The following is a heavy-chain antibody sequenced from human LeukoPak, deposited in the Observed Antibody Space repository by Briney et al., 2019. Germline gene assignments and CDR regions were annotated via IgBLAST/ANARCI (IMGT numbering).Heavy chain of an antibody. Sequence: PGGSLRLSCAASGFTFSSYAMSWVPQAPGKGLEWVSEITSRGSNTYYADCVKGRLAISRDNSKKTLYLQMNSLRAEDTAIYYCAKPSSTGWYVDSWGQGTLVTVSS. J-gene: IGHJ4*02. D-gene: IGHD6-19*01. CDR1: GFTFSSYA. V-gene: IGHV3-23*01. CDR3: AKPSSTGWYVDS. CDR2: ITSRGSNT.